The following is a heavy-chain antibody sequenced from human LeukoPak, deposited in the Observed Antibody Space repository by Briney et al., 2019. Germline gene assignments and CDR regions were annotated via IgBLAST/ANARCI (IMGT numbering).Heavy chain of an antibody. Sequence: ASVKVSCKASGYTFSDYYIHWVRQAPGQGPEWMGWINPNSGGTNYAQKFQGRVTMTRDTSISTAYMELGSLTSDDTAVYYCATGHTGTFDYWGQGTLVTVSS. V-gene: IGHV1-2*02. CDR1: GYTFSDYY. CDR2: INPNSGGT. J-gene: IGHJ4*02. D-gene: IGHD1-14*01. CDR3: ATGHTGTFDY.